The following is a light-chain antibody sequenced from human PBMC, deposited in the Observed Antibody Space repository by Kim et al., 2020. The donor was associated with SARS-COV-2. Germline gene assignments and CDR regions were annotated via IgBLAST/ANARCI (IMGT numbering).Light chain of an antibody. CDR2: GTS. CDR3: QQYNKWPPT. Sequence: VPPGERATLSCRASQSVSSNLAWYQQKPGQAPRLLIYGTSTRVTAIPATFSGSGSGTEFTLTISSLQSEDFAIYYCQQYNKWPPTFGQGTRLEIK. V-gene: IGKV3-15*01. J-gene: IGKJ5*01. CDR1: QSVSSN.